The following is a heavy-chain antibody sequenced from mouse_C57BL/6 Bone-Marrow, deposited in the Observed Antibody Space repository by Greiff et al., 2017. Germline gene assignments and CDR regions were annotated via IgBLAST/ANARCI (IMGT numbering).Heavy chain of an antibody. CDR1: GFTFSSYC. CDR3: ARREDTRDFDV. CDR2: INRGGSYT. V-gene: IGHV5-6*01. Sequence: EVLLVESGGDLVKPGGSLKLSCAASGFTFSSYCMSWVRQNPDQSLEWVATINRGGSYTHYTDSVKGRFTISRDNAKNTLYLQMSSLKSEDTAMYYCARREDTRDFDVWGTGTTVTVSS. D-gene: IGHD2-12*01. J-gene: IGHJ1*03.